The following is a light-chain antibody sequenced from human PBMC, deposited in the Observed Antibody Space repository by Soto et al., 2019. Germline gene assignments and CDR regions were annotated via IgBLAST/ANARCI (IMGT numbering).Light chain of an antibody. CDR3: SSYTRDSSYV. Sequence: QSVLAQPASVSGSPGQSITISCTGTSGDVGLYDYVSWYQQHPGKAPQLMIYAVSNRPSGVSNRFSASKSGNTASLFISGLQAEDEADYYCSSYTRDSSYVFGSGTKVT. J-gene: IGLJ1*01. V-gene: IGLV2-14*01. CDR2: AVS. CDR1: SGDVGLYDY.